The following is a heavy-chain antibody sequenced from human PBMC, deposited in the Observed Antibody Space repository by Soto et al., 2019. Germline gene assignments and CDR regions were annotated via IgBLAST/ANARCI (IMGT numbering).Heavy chain of an antibody. CDR1: GGTFSSYA. CDR3: ARRRSYFVEMDD. V-gene: IGHV1-69*12. D-gene: IGHD3-10*01. Sequence: QVQLVQSGAEVKKPGSSVKVSCKASGGTFSSYAISWVRQAPGQGLEWMGGIIPIFGTANYAQKVQGIVTMLADESTSTAYREMSSLRSKDTVVYYCARRRSYFVEMDDLGQGITVTVSS. CDR2: IIPIFGTA. J-gene: IGHJ6*02.